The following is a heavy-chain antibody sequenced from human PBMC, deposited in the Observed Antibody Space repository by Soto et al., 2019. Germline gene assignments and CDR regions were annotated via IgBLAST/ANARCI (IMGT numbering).Heavy chain of an antibody. CDR1: GFTFSSYA. CDR3: ANPSQSTMVRGAPPWKAAMDV. J-gene: IGHJ6*02. Sequence: GGSLRLSCAASGFTFSSYAMSWVRQAPGKGLEWVSVISGSGGSTYYADSVKGRFTISRDNSKNTLYLQMNSLRAEDTAVYYCANPSQSTMVRGAPPWKAAMDVWGQGTTVTVSS. V-gene: IGHV3-23*01. D-gene: IGHD3-10*01. CDR2: ISGSGGST.